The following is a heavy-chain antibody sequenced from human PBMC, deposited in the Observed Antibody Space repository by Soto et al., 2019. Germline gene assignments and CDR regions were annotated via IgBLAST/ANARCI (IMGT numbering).Heavy chain of an antibody. CDR3: ARDLVVVPAAKGAFDI. D-gene: IGHD2-2*01. Sequence: ASVKVSCKASGYTFTSYAMNWVRQVPGQGLEWMGWINTNTGNPTYAQGFTGRFVFSLDTSVSTAYLQISSLKAEDTAVYYCARDLVVVPAAKGAFDIWGQGTMVTVSS. J-gene: IGHJ3*02. CDR2: INTNTGNP. V-gene: IGHV7-4-1*02. CDR1: GYTFTSYA.